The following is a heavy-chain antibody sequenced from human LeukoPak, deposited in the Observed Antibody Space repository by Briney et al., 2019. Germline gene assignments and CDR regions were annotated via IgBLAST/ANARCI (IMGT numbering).Heavy chain of an antibody. Sequence: PGGSLRLSCAASGFTFSSYGMHWVRQAPGKGLEWVAFIRYDGSGKFYADSVKGRFTISRDNSKNTLYLQLNSLRAEDTAVYYCTYCSSTICHNRPLEYWGQGTLVTVSS. CDR3: TYCSSTICHNRPLEY. V-gene: IGHV3-30*02. J-gene: IGHJ4*02. CDR1: GFTFSSYG. D-gene: IGHD2-2*01. CDR2: IRYDGSGK.